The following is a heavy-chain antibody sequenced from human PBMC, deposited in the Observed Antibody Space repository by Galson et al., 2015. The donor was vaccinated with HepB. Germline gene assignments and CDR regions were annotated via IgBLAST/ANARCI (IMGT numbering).Heavy chain of an antibody. CDR3: ARDILTGSDAFDI. D-gene: IGHD3-9*01. Sequence: SLRLSCAASGFTFSSYSMNWVRQAPGKGLEWVSYISSSSSTIYYADSVKGRFTISRDNAKNSLYLQMNSLRGEDTAVYYCARDILTGSDAFDIWGQGTMVTVSS. J-gene: IGHJ3*02. CDR1: GFTFSSYS. V-gene: IGHV3-48*01. CDR2: ISSSSSTI.